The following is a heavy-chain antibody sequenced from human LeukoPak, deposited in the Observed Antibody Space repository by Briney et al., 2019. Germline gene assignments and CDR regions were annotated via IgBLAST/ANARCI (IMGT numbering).Heavy chain of an antibody. D-gene: IGHD6-13*01. CDR3: AKASAGSSWYLGDDY. V-gene: IGHV3-23*01. Sequence: GGSLRLSCAASGFTFSSYAMSWVHQAPGKGLEWVSGISDSGVSSYYADSVKGRFTISRDNSKNTLSLQMNSLRAEDTAVYYCAKASAGSSWYLGDDYWGQGTLVTVSS. J-gene: IGHJ4*02. CDR1: GFTFSSYA. CDR2: ISDSGVSS.